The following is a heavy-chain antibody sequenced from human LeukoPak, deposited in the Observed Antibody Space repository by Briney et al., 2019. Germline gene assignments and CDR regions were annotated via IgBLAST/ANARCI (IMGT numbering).Heavy chain of an antibody. CDR1: GYSFTGYY. D-gene: IGHD3-16*01. CDR3: ARDRGGAAFDI. CDR2: IDPNAGDT. V-gene: IGHV1-2*02. J-gene: IGHJ3*02. Sequence: ASVKVSCKASGYSFTGYYIHWVRQAPGQGLEWMGWIDPNAGDTSDAQKFRGRVTVTGDTSITTAPLELSKLSSDDTAVYYCARDRGGAAFDIWGQGTMVTVSS.